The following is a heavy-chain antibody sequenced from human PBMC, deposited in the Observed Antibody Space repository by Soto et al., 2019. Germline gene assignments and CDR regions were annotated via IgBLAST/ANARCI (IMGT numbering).Heavy chain of an antibody. V-gene: IGHV4-31*03. D-gene: IGHD7-27*01. CDR3: ARSHRDNWGSPDYFDY. Sequence: SETLSLTCTVSGGSISSGGYYWSWIRQHPGKGLEWIGYIYYNGDTYYNPSLKSRVSISIDTSKNQFSLRLTSVIAADTAVYYCARSHRDNWGSPDYFDYWGQGTLVTVSS. J-gene: IGHJ4*02. CDR2: IYYNGDT. CDR1: GGSISSGGYY.